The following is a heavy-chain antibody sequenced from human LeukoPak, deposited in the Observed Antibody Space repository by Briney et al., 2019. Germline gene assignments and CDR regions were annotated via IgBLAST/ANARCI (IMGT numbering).Heavy chain of an antibody. D-gene: IGHD3-22*01. J-gene: IGHJ4*02. V-gene: IGHV1-8*01. CDR3: ARGYYDSSGPTIDY. CDR1: GYTFTSYD. CDR2: MNPNSGNT. Sequence: ASVTVSCKASGYTFTSYDINWVRQATGQGLEWMGWMNPNSGNTGYAQKFQGRVTMTRNTSISTAYMELSSLRSEDTAVYYCARGYYDSSGPTIDYWGQGTLVTVSS.